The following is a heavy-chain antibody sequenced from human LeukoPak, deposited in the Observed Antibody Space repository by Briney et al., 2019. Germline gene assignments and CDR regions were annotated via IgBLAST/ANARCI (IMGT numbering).Heavy chain of an antibody. CDR2: IYPGDSDT. Sequence: GESLKISCKGSGYSFTSYWIGWVRQMPGKGLEWMGIIYPGDSDTRYSPSFQGQVTISADKSISTAYLLWSSLKASDTAMYYCATFSGYSSSWHASYYYYMDVWGKGTTVTVSS. V-gene: IGHV5-51*01. CDR3: ATFSGYSSSWHASYYYYMDV. CDR1: GYSFTSYW. D-gene: IGHD6-13*01. J-gene: IGHJ6*03.